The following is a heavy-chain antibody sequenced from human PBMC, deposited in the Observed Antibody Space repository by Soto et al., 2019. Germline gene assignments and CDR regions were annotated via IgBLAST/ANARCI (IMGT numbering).Heavy chain of an antibody. D-gene: IGHD3-22*01. J-gene: IGHJ5*01. Sequence: PSETLSLTCAVYGGSFSGHSWTWIRQSPGKGLEWIGDINHSGRVNYSPSLKSRVTISLDTSKNQFPLTLSAVTAADTAMYYCSTRAYDTNGYYRFDPWGQGTLVPSPQ. CDR1: GGSFSGHS. CDR2: INHSGRV. CDR3: STRAYDTNGYYRFDP. V-gene: IGHV4-34*01.